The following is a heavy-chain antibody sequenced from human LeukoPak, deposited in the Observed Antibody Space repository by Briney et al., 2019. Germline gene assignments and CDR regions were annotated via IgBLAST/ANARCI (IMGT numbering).Heavy chain of an antibody. Sequence: SETPSLTCAVYGGSFSGYYWSWIRQPPGKGLEWIGEINHSGSTNYNPSLKSRVTISVDTSKNQFSLKLSSVTAADTAVYYSARGRGYYGSGSPLRYWGQGTLVTVSS. V-gene: IGHV4-34*01. CDR2: INHSGST. J-gene: IGHJ4*02. CDR1: GGSFSGYY. D-gene: IGHD3-10*01. CDR3: ARGRGYYGSGSPLRY.